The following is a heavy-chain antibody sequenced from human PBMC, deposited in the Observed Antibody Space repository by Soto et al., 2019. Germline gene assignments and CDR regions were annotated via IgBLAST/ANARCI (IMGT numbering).Heavy chain of an antibody. V-gene: IGHV3-7*05. J-gene: IGHJ4*02. Sequence: GGSLRLSCTASGFDFISYWMTWVLQAPGKGLEWVATIKKDGSEKYYVGSVEGRFTISRDNAERSLFLQMNSLTAEDTAVYYCARGPFWGPGTLVTVSS. CDR1: GFDFISYW. CDR3: ARGPF. CDR2: IKKDGSEK.